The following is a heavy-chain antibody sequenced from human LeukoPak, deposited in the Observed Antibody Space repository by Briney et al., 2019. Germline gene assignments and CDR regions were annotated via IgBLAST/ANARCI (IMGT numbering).Heavy chain of an antibody. CDR3: ARDLRRHYDYVWGSYRPLGWFDP. J-gene: IGHJ5*02. V-gene: IGHV1-46*01. CDR2: INPSGGST. Sequence: ASVKVSCKASGYTFTSYYMHWVRQAPGQGLEWMGIINPSGGSTSYAQKFQGRVTMTRDTSTSTVYMELSSLRSEDTAVYYCARDLRRHYDYVWGSYRPLGWFDPWGQGTLVIVSS. CDR1: GYTFTSYY. D-gene: IGHD3-16*02.